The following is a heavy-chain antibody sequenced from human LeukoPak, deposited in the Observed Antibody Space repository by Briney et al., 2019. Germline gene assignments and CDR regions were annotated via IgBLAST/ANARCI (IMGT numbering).Heavy chain of an antibody. J-gene: IGHJ4*02. CDR3: ARDDAGYSTKDDY. CDR2: ISSSSSYI. Sequence: PGGSLRLSCAASGFTFSSYEMNWVRQAPGKGLEWVSSISSSSSYIYYADSVKGRFTISRDNAKNSLYLQMNSLRAEDTAVYYCARDDAGYSTKDDYWGQGTLVTVSS. V-gene: IGHV3-21*01. CDR1: GFTFSSYE. D-gene: IGHD6-13*01.